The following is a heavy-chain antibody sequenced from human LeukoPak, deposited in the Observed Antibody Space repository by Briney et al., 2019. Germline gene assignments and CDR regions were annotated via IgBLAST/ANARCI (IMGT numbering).Heavy chain of an antibody. J-gene: IGHJ4*02. CDR2: INHSGST. D-gene: IGHD5-18*01. Sequence: PSETLSLTCAVYGGSFSGHYWSWIRQPPGKGLEWIGEINHSGSTNYNPSLESRVTISVDTSKNQFSLKLSSVTAADTAVYYCARVSYGYGYYFDYWGQGTLVTVSS. CDR1: GGSFSGHY. V-gene: IGHV4-34*01. CDR3: ARVSYGYGYYFDY.